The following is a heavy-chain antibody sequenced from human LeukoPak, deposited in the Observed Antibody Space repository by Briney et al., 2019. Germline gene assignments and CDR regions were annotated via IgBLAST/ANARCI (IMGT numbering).Heavy chain of an antibody. CDR2: MYLGDSET. Sequence: GESLKISCKGSGYSFTNYWIGWVRQMPGKGLEWMGIMYLGDSETRYSPSFQGQVAISADKSISTVYLQWSSLKASDTAMYYCVRHEGSISGWPFDYWGQGTLVTVSS. CDR1: GYSFTNYW. D-gene: IGHD6-19*01. V-gene: IGHV5-51*01. CDR3: VRHEGSISGWPFDY. J-gene: IGHJ4*02.